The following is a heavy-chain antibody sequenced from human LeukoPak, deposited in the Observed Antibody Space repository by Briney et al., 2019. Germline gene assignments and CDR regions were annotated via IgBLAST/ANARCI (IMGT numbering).Heavy chain of an antibody. CDR2: INPNSGGT. Sequence: ASVKVSCKASGYTFTGYYMHWVRQAPGQGLEWMGWINPNSGGTNYAQKFQDRVTMTRDTSISTAYMELSRLRSDDTAVYYCARGRVVVVPAAIPPVNWYFDLWGRGTLVTVSS. V-gene: IGHV1-2*02. J-gene: IGHJ2*01. CDR1: GYTFTGYY. CDR3: ARGRVVVVPAAIPPVNWYFDL. D-gene: IGHD2-2*02.